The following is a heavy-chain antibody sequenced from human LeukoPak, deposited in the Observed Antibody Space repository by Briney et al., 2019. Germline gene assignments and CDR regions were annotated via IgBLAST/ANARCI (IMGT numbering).Heavy chain of an antibody. Sequence: SETLSLTCTVSGGSISSYYRSWIRQPAGKGLEWIGRIYTSGSTNYNPSLKSRVTMSVDTSKNQFSLKLSSVTAADTAVYYCARDKGVCSSTSCYDWFDPWGQGTLVTVSS. CDR1: GGSISSYY. D-gene: IGHD2-2*01. J-gene: IGHJ5*02. V-gene: IGHV4-4*07. CDR3: ARDKGVCSSTSCYDWFDP. CDR2: IYTSGST.